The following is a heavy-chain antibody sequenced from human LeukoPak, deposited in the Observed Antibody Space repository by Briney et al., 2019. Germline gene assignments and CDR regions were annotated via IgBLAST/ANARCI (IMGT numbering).Heavy chain of an antibody. V-gene: IGHV5-51*01. CDR2: IYPGDSDT. J-gene: IGHJ6*02. CDR3: ASSAVTMVRGLDEDYYYGMDV. CDR1: GYSFTSYW. Sequence: GESLKISCKGSGYSFTSYWIGWVRQMPGKGPEWMGIIYPGDSDTRYSPSFQGQVTISADKSISTAYLQWSSLKASDTAMYYCASSAVTMVRGLDEDYYYGMDVWGQGTTVTVSS. D-gene: IGHD3-10*01.